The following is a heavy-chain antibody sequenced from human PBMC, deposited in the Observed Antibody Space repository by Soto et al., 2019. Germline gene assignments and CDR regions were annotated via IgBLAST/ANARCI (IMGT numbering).Heavy chain of an antibody. Sequence: QVQLVESGGGVVQPGRSLRLSCAASGFPFTTYGMHWVREGPGKGLERVAVISYDGSNTYYADSVKGRFTISIDNAKNTLYLQMNSLRPEDTALYYCVGGQYYFDYRGQGTLVTVSS. J-gene: IGHJ4*02. D-gene: IGHD3-10*01. V-gene: IGHV3-30*03. CDR3: VGGQYYFDY. CDR1: GFPFTTYG. CDR2: ISYDGSNT.